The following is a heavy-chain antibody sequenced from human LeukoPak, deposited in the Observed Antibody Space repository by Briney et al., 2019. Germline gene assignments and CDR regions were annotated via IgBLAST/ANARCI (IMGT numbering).Heavy chain of an antibody. J-gene: IGHJ4*02. CDR1: GYTFTSYD. CDR3: AIKPYYDFWSGYFY. V-gene: IGHV1-8*01. Sequence: ASVKVSCKASGYTFTSYDINWVRQATGQGLEWIGWMNPNSGNTGYAQKFQGRVTMTRNTSISTAYMELSSLRSEDTAVYYCAIKPYYDFWSGYFYWGQGTLVTVSS. CDR2: MNPNSGNT. D-gene: IGHD3-3*01.